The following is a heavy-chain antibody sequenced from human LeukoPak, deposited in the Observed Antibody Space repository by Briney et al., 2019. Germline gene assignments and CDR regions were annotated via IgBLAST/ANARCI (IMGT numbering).Heavy chain of an antibody. J-gene: IGHJ4*02. CDR3: ARRVATYYDIFDY. Sequence: GGSLRLSCAASGFTFSSYNMNWVRQAPGKGLEWISYISSSSTIYYADSVKGRFTISRDNAKNSLYLQMNSLRAEDTAVHYCARRVATYYDIFDYWGQGTLVTVSS. CDR2: ISSSSTI. D-gene: IGHD3-9*01. V-gene: IGHV3-48*01. CDR1: GFTFSSYN.